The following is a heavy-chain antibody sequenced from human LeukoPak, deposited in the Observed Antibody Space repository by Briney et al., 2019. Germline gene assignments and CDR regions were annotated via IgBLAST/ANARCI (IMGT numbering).Heavy chain of an antibody. Sequence: ASVKVSCKASGYSFTGYYIHWVRQAPGQGLEWMGWINPNSGDTDNAQKFEGWVTMTRDTSISTVYMEMNRLKSDDTAVYFRARIGYCNGTDCHDAFDIWGQGTMVTVSS. CDR1: GYSFTGYY. V-gene: IGHV1-2*04. J-gene: IGHJ3*02. D-gene: IGHD2-15*01. CDR2: INPNSGDT. CDR3: ARIGYCNGTDCHDAFDI.